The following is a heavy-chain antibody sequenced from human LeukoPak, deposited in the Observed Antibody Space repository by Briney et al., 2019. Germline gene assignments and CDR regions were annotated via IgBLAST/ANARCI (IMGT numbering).Heavy chain of an antibody. J-gene: IGHJ4*02. V-gene: IGHV3-30-3*01. CDR2: ISYDGSNK. CDR1: GFTFSSYA. Sequence: GGSLRLSCAASGFTFSSYAMHWVRQAPGKGLEWVAVISYDGSNKYYADSVKGRFTISRDNSKNTLYLQMNSLRAEDTAVYYCARAEQWLVTYYFDYWGQGTLVTASS. D-gene: IGHD6-19*01. CDR3: ARAEQWLVTYYFDY.